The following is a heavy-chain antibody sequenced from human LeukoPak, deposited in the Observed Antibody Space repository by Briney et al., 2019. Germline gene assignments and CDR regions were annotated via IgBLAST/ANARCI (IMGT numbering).Heavy chain of an antibody. D-gene: IGHD3-10*01. CDR3: ARVYSNSKAFDI. V-gene: IGHV1-69*01. Sequence: ASVKVSCKASGGTFSSYAISWVRQAPGQGLEWMGGIIPIFGTANYAQKFQGRVTITADESTSTAYMELSSLRSEDTAVYYCARVYSNSKAFDIWGQGTMVTVSS. J-gene: IGHJ3*02. CDR2: IIPIFGTA. CDR1: GGTFSSYA.